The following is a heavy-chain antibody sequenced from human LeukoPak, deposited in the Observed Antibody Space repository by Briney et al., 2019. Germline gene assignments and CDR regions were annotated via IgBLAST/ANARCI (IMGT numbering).Heavy chain of an antibody. CDR1: GCTFTSYG. CDR2: ISAYNGNT. V-gene: IGHV1-18*01. D-gene: IGHD2-2*01. J-gene: IGHJ3*02. Sequence: ASVKVSCKASGCTFTSYGISWVRQAPGQGLEWMGWISAYNGNTNYAQKLQGRVTMTTDTSTSTAYMELRSLRSDDTAVYYCARVRRYCSSTSCYGSAFDIWGQGTMVTVSS. CDR3: ARVRRYCSSTSCYGSAFDI.